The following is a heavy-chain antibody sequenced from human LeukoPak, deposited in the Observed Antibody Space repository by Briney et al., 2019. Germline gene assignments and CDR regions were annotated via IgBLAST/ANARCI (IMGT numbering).Heavy chain of an antibody. CDR3: ARDGYSSLHYYGMDV. J-gene: IGHJ6*02. CDR2: ISSSGSTI. V-gene: IGHV3-48*03. D-gene: IGHD6-13*01. CDR1: GFTFSSYE. Sequence: PGGSLRLSCAASGFTFSSYEMNWVRQAPGKGLEWVSYISSSGSTIYYADSVKGRFTISRDNAKNSLYLQMNSLRAEDTAVYYCARDGYSSLHYYGMDVWGQGTTVTVSS.